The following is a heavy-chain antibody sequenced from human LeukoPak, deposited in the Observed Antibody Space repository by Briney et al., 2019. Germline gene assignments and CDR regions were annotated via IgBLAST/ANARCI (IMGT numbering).Heavy chain of an antibody. CDR1: GYTLTTYY. J-gene: IGHJ4*02. CDR2: VNPRGSST. V-gene: IGHV1-46*01. CDR3: AGSPYFYDSSDYYGMDY. Sequence: ASVKVSCKAPGYTLTTYYMHWVRQAPGQGLEWMGIVNPRGSSTNYAQKFQGRVTITKDTSTSTVYMELSSLRSEDTAVYYCAGSPYFYDSSDYYGMDYWGQGTLVTVSS. D-gene: IGHD3-22*01.